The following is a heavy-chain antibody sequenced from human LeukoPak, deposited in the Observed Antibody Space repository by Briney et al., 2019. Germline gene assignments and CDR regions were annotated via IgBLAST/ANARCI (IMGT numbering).Heavy chain of an antibody. V-gene: IGHV1-2*02. J-gene: IGHJ4*02. Sequence: ASVKVSCKASGYTFTGYYMHWVRQAPGQGLEWMGWINPNSGGTSYAQKFQGRVTMTRDTSISTAYMELSRLRSDDTAVYYCATEPRTYSSSWYYFDYWGQGTLVTVSS. CDR2: INPNSGGT. CDR1: GYTFTGYY. CDR3: ATEPRTYSSSWYYFDY. D-gene: IGHD6-13*01.